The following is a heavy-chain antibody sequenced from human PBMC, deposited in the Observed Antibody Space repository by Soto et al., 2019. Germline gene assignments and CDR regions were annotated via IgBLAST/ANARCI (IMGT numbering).Heavy chain of an antibody. CDR2: IIPIFGTA. CDR1: GGTLSGYA. CDR3: GFTQELEHPRLVDS. D-gene: IGHD1-1*01. J-gene: IGHJ5*01. V-gene: IGHV1-69*13. Sequence: SVKGAWKTAGGTLSGYAVGWGRQAPGQGLEWMGGIIPIFGTANYAQKFQGRVTITADESTSTAYMELSSLRSEDTAVYYCGFTQELEHPRLVDSWGTAPLVTVS.